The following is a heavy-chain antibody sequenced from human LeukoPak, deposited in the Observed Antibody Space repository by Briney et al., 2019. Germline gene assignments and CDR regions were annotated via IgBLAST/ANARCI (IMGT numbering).Heavy chain of an antibody. CDR3: ARDSGYNAFDY. CDR1: GFFFSNSW. D-gene: IGHD5-12*01. Sequence: GGSLRLSGADSGFFFSNSWMAGVGQAPGRGREWLANINQDGTAKTCVASVKGRFTISRDNAKNSLYLQMNSLRAEDTAMYYCARDSGYNAFDYWGQGTLVTVSS. CDR2: INQDGTAK. J-gene: IGHJ4*02. V-gene: IGHV3-7*03.